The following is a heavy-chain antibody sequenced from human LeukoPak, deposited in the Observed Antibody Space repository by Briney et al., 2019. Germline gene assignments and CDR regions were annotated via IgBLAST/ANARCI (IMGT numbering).Heavy chain of an antibody. V-gene: IGHV3-48*01. CDR2: ISSSSSTI. CDR3: ARDVSDRIAAAGTRGYDY. J-gene: IGHJ4*02. CDR1: GFTFSSYS. D-gene: IGHD6-13*01. Sequence: PGGSLRLSCAASGFTFSSYSMNWVHQAPGKGLEWVSYISSSSSTIYYADSVKGRFTISRDNAKNSLYLQMNSLRAEDTAVYYCARDVSDRIAAAGTRGYDYWGQGTLVTVSS.